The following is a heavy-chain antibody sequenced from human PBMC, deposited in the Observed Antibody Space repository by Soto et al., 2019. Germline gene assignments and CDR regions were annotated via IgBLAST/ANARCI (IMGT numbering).Heavy chain of an antibody. D-gene: IGHD6-13*01. J-gene: IGHJ4*02. V-gene: IGHV3-23*01. CDR2: ISGSGGST. CDR1: GVTFSIYA. CDR3: AQAIRGGAASLIRDY. Sequence: EVQLLESGGGLVQPGGSLRLSCAAAGVTFSIYAMSWVRQAPGKGLEWVSAISGSGGSTYYADSVKGRFTISRDNSKNTLYLQMNSLRADDTAVHYCAQAIRGGAASLIRDYWGQGTLLTVSS.